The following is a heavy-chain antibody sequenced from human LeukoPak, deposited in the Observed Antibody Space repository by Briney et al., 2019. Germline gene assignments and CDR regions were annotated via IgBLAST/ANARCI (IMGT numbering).Heavy chain of an antibody. CDR2: ISGSSGYT. CDR1: GFTFSSYV. CDR3: AKGYRNIWSAPDV. J-gene: IGHJ6*04. Sequence: GGSLRLSCAASGFTFSSYVMNWARQAPGKGLEWVSAISGSSGYTYYADSVKGRFTISRDDSKNTLYLQMNSLRAEDTALYYCAKGYRNIWSAPDVWGKGTTVTVSS. V-gene: IGHV3-23*01. D-gene: IGHD6-13*01.